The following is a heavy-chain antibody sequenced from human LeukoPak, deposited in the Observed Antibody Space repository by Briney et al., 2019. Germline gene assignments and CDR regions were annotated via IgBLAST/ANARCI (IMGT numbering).Heavy chain of an antibody. Sequence: ASVKVSCKASGYTFTGYYMHWVRQAPGQGLEWMGWINPNSGGTNYAQKFQGRVTMTRDTSISTAYMELSRLRSDDTAVYYCARNVLRLLEWLSYWGQGTLVTVSS. D-gene: IGHD3-3*01. J-gene: IGHJ4*02. CDR3: ARNVLRLLEWLSY. V-gene: IGHV1-2*02. CDR1: GYTFTGYY. CDR2: INPNSGGT.